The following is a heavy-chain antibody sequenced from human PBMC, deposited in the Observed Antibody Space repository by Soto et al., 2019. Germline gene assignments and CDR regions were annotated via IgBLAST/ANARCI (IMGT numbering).Heavy chain of an antibody. J-gene: IGHJ4*02. CDR2: MNIYLTST. Sequence: GGSLRLSCAASGFTFISYCIHWVRQAPLKVLLLFSLMNIYLTSTSYADSVKGRFTISRYNAKHTLYLQIYILRFYDTAVYYCARDSGYPTPFDSWGQGTLVTVSS. CDR3: ARDSGYPTPFDS. CDR1: GFTFISYC. D-gene: IGHD5-12*01. V-gene: IGHV3-74*01.